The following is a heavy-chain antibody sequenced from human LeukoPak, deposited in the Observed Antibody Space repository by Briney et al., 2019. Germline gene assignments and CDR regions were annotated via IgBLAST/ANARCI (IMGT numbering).Heavy chain of an antibody. V-gene: IGHV3-48*04. D-gene: IGHD3-10*01. CDR1: GFTFSTYT. Sequence: PGGSLRLSCAASGFTFSTYTMNWVRQAPGKGLEWVSYISSSSSTMYYADSVKGRFTISRDNAKNTLYLQMNSLRAEDTAVYYCARVSGLGMNEYYQHWGQGTLVTVAS. J-gene: IGHJ1*01. CDR3: ARVSGLGMNEYYQH. CDR2: ISSSSSTM.